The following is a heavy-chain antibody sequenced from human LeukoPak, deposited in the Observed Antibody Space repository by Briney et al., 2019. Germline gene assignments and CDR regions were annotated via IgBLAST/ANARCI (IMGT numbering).Heavy chain of an antibody. Sequence: GGSLRLSCAGSGFIFRSHGMIWVRQAPGRGLEWVSYISPGGKTIYYADSMKGRFTVSRDDAKNSLSLHMNSLRAEDTAVYYCARVRGPTVTTMYFDYWGQGTLVTVSS. CDR3: ARVRGPTVTTMYFDY. J-gene: IGHJ4*02. V-gene: IGHV3-48*04. CDR1: GFIFRSHG. D-gene: IGHD4-17*01. CDR2: ISPGGKTI.